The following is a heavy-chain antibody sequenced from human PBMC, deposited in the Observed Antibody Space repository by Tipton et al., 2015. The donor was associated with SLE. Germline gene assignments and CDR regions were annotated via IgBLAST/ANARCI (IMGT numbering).Heavy chain of an antibody. CDR1: GFSFSNDW. V-gene: IGHV3-15*01. J-gene: IGHJ4*02. CDR2: IKSKIDGGTT. Sequence: SLRLSCAVSGFSFSNDWMSWVRQAPGKGLEWVGHIKSKIDGGTTDYAAPVKGRFTISSVDSKNTVYLQMNSLKTEDTAVYYCTTGLVGVTGYGGQGTLVTVSS. CDR3: TTGLVGVTGY. D-gene: IGHD1-26*01.